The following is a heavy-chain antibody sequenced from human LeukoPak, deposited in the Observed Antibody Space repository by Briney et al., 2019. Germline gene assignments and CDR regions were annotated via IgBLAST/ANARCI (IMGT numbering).Heavy chain of an antibody. CDR2: ISSNGGST. CDR3: ARDRADFWSGYFADYYYYYMDV. CDR1: GFTFSSYA. V-gene: IGHV3-64*01. J-gene: IGHJ6*03. Sequence: GGSLRLSCAASGFTFSSYAMHWVRQAPGKGLEYVSAISSNGGSTYYANSVKGRFTISRDNSKNTLYLQMGSLRAEDMAVYYCARDRADFWSGYFADYYYYYMDVWGKGTTVTVSS. D-gene: IGHD3-3*01.